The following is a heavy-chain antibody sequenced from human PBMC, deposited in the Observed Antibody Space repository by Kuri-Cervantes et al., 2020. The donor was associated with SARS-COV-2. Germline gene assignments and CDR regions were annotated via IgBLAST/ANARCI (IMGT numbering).Heavy chain of an antibody. V-gene: IGHV4-38-2*02. CDR2: FYHSGNT. CDR1: GYSISSGYY. J-gene: IGHJ4*02. Sequence: SETLSLTCTVSGYSISSGYYWGWFRQPPGKGLEWIGSFYHSGNTYYNPSLKSRVTISVDTSKNQFSLKLSSVTAADTAVYYCASFIHYDILTGYFYWGQGTLVTVSS. CDR3: ASFIHYDILTGYFY. D-gene: IGHD3-9*01.